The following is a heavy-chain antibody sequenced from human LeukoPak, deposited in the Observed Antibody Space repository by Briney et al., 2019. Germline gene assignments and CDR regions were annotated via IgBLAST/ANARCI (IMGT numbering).Heavy chain of an antibody. CDR2: ISAGGGST. CDR3: ARDDYDILTGYQLNYYYYYGMDV. CDR1: GFTFSSYA. Sequence: PGGSLRLSCAAAGFTFSSYAMNWVRQAPGMGLEWITTISAGGGSTYYADSVKGRFTISRDDSKNTLYLQMNSLRAEDTAVYYCARDDYDILTGYQLNYYYYYGMDVWGQGTTVTVSS. J-gene: IGHJ6*02. D-gene: IGHD3-9*01. V-gene: IGHV3-23*01.